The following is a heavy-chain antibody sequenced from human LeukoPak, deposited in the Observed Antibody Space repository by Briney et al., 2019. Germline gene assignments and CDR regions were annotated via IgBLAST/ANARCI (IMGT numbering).Heavy chain of an antibody. D-gene: IGHD3-10*01. V-gene: IGHV4-59*08. CDR1: GGSLSSYY. J-gene: IGHJ5*02. CDR2: IYYSGST. CDR3: ARHILLWFGELSPNWFDP. Sequence: PSETLSLTCTVSGGSLSSYYWSWIRQPPGKGLEWIGYIYYSGSTKYIPSLKSRVTISLDTSKNQFSLKLSSMTAADTAVYYCARHILLWFGELSPNWFDPWGQGTLVTVSS.